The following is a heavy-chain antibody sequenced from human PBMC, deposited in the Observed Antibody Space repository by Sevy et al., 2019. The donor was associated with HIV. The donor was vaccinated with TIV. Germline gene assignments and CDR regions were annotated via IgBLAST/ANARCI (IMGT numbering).Heavy chain of an antibody. J-gene: IGHJ6*02. CDR1: GFMFSNYA. Sequence: GGSLRLSCATSGFMFSNYAMHWVRRAPGKGLEWVALISYDGSNRDYADSVKGRFTISRDNSKYTLYVQMNSLKTEDTAVYYCATIVTGGSYVSGMDVWGQGTTVTVSS. V-gene: IGHV3-30-3*01. CDR2: ISYDGSNR. D-gene: IGHD2-21*02. CDR3: ATIVTGGSYVSGMDV.